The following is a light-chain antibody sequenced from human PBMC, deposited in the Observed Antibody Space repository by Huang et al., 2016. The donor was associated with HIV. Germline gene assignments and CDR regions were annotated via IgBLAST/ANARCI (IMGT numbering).Light chain of an antibody. Sequence: DIQMTQSPSSLSASIGDRITISCRANQGIGTYLAWYQHKPGKVPNLLIYAASTLQSGVPSRFSGSGSGTNFTLTIGSLQPEDVASYYCQKYNNVPRTFGHGTKVEIK. CDR1: QGIGTY. CDR2: AAS. J-gene: IGKJ1*01. CDR3: QKYNNVPRT. V-gene: IGKV1-27*01.